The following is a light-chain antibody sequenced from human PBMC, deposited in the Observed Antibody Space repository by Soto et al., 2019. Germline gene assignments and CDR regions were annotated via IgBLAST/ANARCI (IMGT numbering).Light chain of an antibody. Sequence: EIVLTQSPGTLSLSPGERATLSCRASQSLTNNYLAWYQQKPGQAPRHLIYAASSRATGIPDRFSGSGSETDFTLTISRLEPEDFEVYYCQQYGSSLPVTFGGGTNVEIK. CDR1: QSLTNNY. J-gene: IGKJ4*01. V-gene: IGKV3-20*01. CDR2: AAS. CDR3: QQYGSSLPVT.